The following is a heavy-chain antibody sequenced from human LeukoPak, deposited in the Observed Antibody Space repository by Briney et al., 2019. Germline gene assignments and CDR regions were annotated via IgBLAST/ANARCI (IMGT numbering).Heavy chain of an antibody. D-gene: IGHD3-10*01. V-gene: IGHV4-38-2*01. CDR2: IYHSGST. Sequence: SETLSLTCAVSGYSISSGYYWGWIRQPPGKGLEWIGSIYHSGSTYYNPSLKSRVTISVDTSKNQFSLKLSSVTAADTAVYYCARHYGEGYMTWGQGTPVTVSS. J-gene: IGHJ5*02. CDR1: GYSISSGYY. CDR3: ARHYGEGYMT.